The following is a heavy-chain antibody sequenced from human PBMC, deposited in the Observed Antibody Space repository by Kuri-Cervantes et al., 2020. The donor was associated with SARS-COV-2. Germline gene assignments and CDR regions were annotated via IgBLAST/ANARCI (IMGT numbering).Heavy chain of an antibody. CDR3: ARAIGGYSYGVGYGMDA. CDR2: ITTSGGTI. D-gene: IGHD5-18*01. Sequence: GESLKISCSASGFTFSDFYMSWIRQAPGKGLEWISYITTSGGTIHYADSVKGRFTISRDNAKNSLYLQMNSLRAEDTAVYYCARAIGGYSYGVGYGMDAWGQGTTVTVSS. V-gene: IGHV3-11*01. CDR1: GFTFSDFY. J-gene: IGHJ6*02.